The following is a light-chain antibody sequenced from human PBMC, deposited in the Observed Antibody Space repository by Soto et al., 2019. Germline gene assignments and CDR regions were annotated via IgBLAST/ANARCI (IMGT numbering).Light chain of an antibody. J-gene: IGKJ1*01. Sequence: EIVLTQSPGTLSLSPGERATLSCRASQSVSSSYLAWYQQKPGQAPRLLIYGASSRATGIPDRFSGSGSGTEFTLTISRLEHDDFAVYYCQQYGSSPTWTFGQGTKVEIK. CDR1: QSVSSSY. V-gene: IGKV3-20*01. CDR2: GAS. CDR3: QQYGSSPTWT.